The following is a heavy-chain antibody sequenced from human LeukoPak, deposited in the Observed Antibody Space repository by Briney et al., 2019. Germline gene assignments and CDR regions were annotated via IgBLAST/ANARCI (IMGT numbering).Heavy chain of an antibody. V-gene: IGHV4-59*01. Sequence: SETLSLTCTVSGASINTYYWSWIRQPPGKGLEWIGYIYYSGTTNYNPSLKSRVTISVDTSKNQFSLKLRSVTAADTAVYYCARENYFDYWGQGTLVTVSS. CDR3: ARENYFDY. CDR2: IYYSGTT. CDR1: GASINTYY. J-gene: IGHJ4*02.